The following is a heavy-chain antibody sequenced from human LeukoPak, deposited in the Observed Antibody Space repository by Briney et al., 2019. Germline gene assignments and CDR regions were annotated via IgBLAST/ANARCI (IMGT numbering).Heavy chain of an antibody. J-gene: IGHJ5*02. CDR2: INPNSGGT. CDR1: GYTFTGYY. V-gene: IGHV1-2*02. D-gene: IGHD2-21*01. CDR3: ARDIRFPDWFDP. Sequence: GASVKVSCKASGYTFTGYYMHWVRQAPGQGLEWMGWINPNSGGTNYAQKFQGRVTMTRDTSTSTVYMELSSLRSEDTAVYYCARDIRFPDWFDPWGQGTLVTVSS.